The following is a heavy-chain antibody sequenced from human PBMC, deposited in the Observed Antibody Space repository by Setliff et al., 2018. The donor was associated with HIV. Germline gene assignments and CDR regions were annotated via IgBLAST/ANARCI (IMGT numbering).Heavy chain of an antibody. D-gene: IGHD3-10*01. CDR2: VTPSSGNT. J-gene: IGHJ4*02. CDR1: GYTFINYD. CDR3: ARGHTARFGECYY. Sequence: ASVKVSCKASGYTFINYDINWLRQASGQGLEWMGWVTPSSGNTGYAQKFQGRVTMTRDTSISTAYLELNNLRSEETAVYYCARGHTARFGECYYWGQGALVTVSS. V-gene: IGHV1-8*02.